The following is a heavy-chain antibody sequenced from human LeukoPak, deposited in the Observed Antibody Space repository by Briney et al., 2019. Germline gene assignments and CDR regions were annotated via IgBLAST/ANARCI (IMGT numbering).Heavy chain of an antibody. D-gene: IGHD3-3*01. CDR1: GFTVSGNY. CDR3: ARATRVTIFGGDI. CDR2: ISYDGSNK. J-gene: IGHJ3*02. V-gene: IGHV3-30-3*01. Sequence: GGSLRLSCAASGFTVSGNYMSWVRQAPGKGLEWVAVISYDGSNKYYADSVKGRFTISRDNSKNTLYLQMNSLRAEDTAVYYCARATRVTIFGGDIWGQGTMVTVSS.